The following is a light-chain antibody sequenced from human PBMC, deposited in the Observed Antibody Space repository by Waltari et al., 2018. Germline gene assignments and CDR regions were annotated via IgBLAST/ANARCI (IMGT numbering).Light chain of an antibody. CDR1: SSDIGANYAF. CDR3: CSYAGSHVL. CDR2: DVS. V-gene: IGLV2-11*01. Sequence: QSALTQPRSVSGSPGQSVTISCTGTSSDIGANYAFVSWYQQHPGKAPKPVIYDVSVRPLGFPGRFSGSKSGNTASLTISGLQSEDEAEYYCCSYAGSHVLLGGGTKLTVL. J-gene: IGLJ2*01.